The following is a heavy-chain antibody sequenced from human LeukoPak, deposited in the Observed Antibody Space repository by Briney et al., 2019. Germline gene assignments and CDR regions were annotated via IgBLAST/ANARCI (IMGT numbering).Heavy chain of an antibody. J-gene: IGHJ5*02. D-gene: IGHD6-13*01. Sequence: GESLRISCKGSGYRFTSYWISWVRQMPGKGLEWMGRIDPSDSYTNYSPSFQGHVTISADKSISTAYLQWSSLKASDTAMYYCARHTEGPRQQPLNWFDPWGQGTLVTVSS. CDR2: IDPSDSYT. V-gene: IGHV5-10-1*01. CDR3: ARHTEGPRQQPLNWFDP. CDR1: GYRFTSYW.